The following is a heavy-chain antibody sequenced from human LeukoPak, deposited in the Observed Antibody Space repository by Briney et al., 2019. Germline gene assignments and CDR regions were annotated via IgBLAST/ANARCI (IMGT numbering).Heavy chain of an antibody. D-gene: IGHD3-9*01. V-gene: IGHV4-59*12. J-gene: IGHJ3*02. CDR3: AKDRYYDILTGYFGVDAFDS. CDR2: IYYSGST. CDR1: GGSISPYY. Sequence: PSETLSLTCTVSGGSISPYYWSWIRQPPGKGLEWIGYIYYSGSTNYNPSLKSRVTISVDTSKSQFSLKVTSVTAADTAVYYCAKDRYYDILTGYFGVDAFDSWGQGTMVTVSS.